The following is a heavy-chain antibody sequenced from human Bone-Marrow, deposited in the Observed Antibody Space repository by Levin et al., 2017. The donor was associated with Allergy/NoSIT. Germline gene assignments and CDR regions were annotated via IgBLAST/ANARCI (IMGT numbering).Heavy chain of an antibody. J-gene: IGHJ4*02. D-gene: IGHD3-9*01. V-gene: IGHV1-2*02. CDR3: ARAGKGTYYDILTGYYAFVGFDY. CDR2: INPNSGGT. CDR1: GYTFTGYY. Sequence: ASVKVSCKASGYTFTGYYMHWVRQAPGQGLEWMGWINPNSGGTNYAQKFQGRVTMTRDTSISTAYMELSRLRSDDTAVYYCARAGKGTYYDILTGYYAFVGFDYWGQGTLVTVSS.